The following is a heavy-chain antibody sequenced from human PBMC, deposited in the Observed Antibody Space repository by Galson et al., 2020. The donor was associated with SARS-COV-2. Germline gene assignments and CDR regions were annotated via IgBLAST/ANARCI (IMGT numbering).Heavy chain of an antibody. J-gene: IGHJ4*02. Sequence: GGSLRLTCAASGFTFSTYAISWVRQPPGKGLEWVSTLTYSGVSTFYSDSVQGRFTISRDISRNTLYLEMNSLGAEDPAVYYGAGVFDVWGDGCDSRVFYYWGQGTLVTVSS. CDR2: LTYSGVST. CDR3: AGVFDVWGDGCDSRVFYY. V-gene: IGHV3-23*01. D-gene: IGHD5-12*01. CDR1: GFTFSTYA.